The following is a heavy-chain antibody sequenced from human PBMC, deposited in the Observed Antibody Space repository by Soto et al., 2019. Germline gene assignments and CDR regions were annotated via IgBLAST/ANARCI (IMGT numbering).Heavy chain of an antibody. CDR2: IDPSDSYT. J-gene: IGHJ6*02. Sequence: GESLKISCKGSGYSFTSYWISWVRQMPGKGLEWMGRIDPSDSYTNYRPSFQGHVTISADKSISTAYLQWSSLKASDTAMYYCARGSSVTTKTYGMDVWGQGTTVTVSS. CDR3: ARGSSVTTKTYGMDV. CDR1: GYSFTSYW. V-gene: IGHV5-10-1*01. D-gene: IGHD4-17*01.